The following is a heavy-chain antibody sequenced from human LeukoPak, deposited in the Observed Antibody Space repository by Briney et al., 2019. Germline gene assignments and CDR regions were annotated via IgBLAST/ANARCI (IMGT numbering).Heavy chain of an antibody. D-gene: IGHD2-2*01. V-gene: IGHV4-34*01. J-gene: IGHJ4*02. Sequence: SETLSLTCAVYGGSFSGYYWSCIRQPPGKGLEWIGEINHSGSTNYNPSLKSRVTISVDTSKNQFSLRLSSVTAADTAVFYCARLLGNYCSSTSCYPGGYFDYWGQGALVTVSS. CDR3: ARLLGNYCSSTSCYPGGYFDY. CDR1: GGSFSGYY. CDR2: INHSGST.